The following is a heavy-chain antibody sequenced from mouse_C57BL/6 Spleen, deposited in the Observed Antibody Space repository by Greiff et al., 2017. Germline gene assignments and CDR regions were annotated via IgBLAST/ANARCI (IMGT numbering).Heavy chain of an antibody. J-gene: IGHJ4*01. D-gene: IGHD1-1*01. CDR2: SRNKANDYTT. CDR1: GFTFSDFY. Sequence: EVQGVESGGGLVQSGRSLRLSCATSGFTFSDFYMEWVRQAPGKGLEWIAASRNKANDYTTEYSATVKGRFIVSRDTSQSILYLQMNALRAEDTGINYCARDSSSMDDWGQGTSVTVSS. CDR3: ARDSSSMDD. V-gene: IGHV7-1*01.